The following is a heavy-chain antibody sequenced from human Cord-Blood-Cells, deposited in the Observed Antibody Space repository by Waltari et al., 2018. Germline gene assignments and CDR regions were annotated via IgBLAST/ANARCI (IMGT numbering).Heavy chain of an antibody. J-gene: IGHJ4*02. CDR1: GYTFTCYY. CDR2: INPNSGGT. CDR3: AREISAGSPNFDY. Sequence: QVQLVQSGAEVKKPGASVKVSCKASGYTFTCYYMPWVRQAPGQGLEWMGWINPNSGGTNYAQKFQGRVTMTRDTSISTAYMELSRLRSDDTAVYYCAREISAGSPNFDYWGQGTLVTVSS. D-gene: IGHD1-26*01. V-gene: IGHV1-2*02.